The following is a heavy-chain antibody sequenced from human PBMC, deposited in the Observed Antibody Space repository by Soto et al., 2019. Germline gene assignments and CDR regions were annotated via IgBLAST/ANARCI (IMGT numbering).Heavy chain of an antibody. CDR2: ISYDGNNK. CDR3: ARARFSTSTSCYIAVSVLGLDV. Sequence: PGGSLRLSCEASGFTFSNYAMHWVRQAPGKGLEWVAVISYDGNNKYYAASVKGRFTISRDNSKNTLYLQMNSLRAEDTAIYYCARARFSTSTSCYIAVSVLGLDVWGQGTTVTVSS. CDR1: GFTFSNYA. V-gene: IGHV3-30-3*01. D-gene: IGHD2-2*02. J-gene: IGHJ6*02.